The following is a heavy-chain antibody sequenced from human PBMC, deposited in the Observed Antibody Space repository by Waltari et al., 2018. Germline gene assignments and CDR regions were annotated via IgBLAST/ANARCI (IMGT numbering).Heavy chain of an antibody. J-gene: IGHJ4*02. Sequence: QVQLQQWGAGLLKPSETLSLTCAVYGGSFGGYYWSWIRQPPGKGLEWIGEINHSGSTNYNPSLKSRVTISVDTSKNQFSLKLSSVTAADTAVYYCARMPSIAARLGDYWGQGTLVTVSS. V-gene: IGHV4-34*01. D-gene: IGHD6-6*01. CDR1: GGSFGGYY. CDR2: INHSGST. CDR3: ARMPSIAARLGDY.